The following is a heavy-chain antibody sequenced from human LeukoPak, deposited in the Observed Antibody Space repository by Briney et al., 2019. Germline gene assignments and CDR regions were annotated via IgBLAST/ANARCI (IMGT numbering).Heavy chain of an antibody. J-gene: IGHJ4*02. CDR1: GFSVSSNY. CDR3: AKEVDCPSDCLFFHS. Sequence: GGSLRLSCAASGFSVSSNYMSWVRQAPGKGLECVSVIYSGGNTYYADSVKGRFTISRDNSRNSVFLQMNSLRPEDTALYHCAKEVDCPSDCLFFHSWGQGTLVTVSS. V-gene: IGHV3-53*05. D-gene: IGHD2-21*02. CDR2: IYSGGNT.